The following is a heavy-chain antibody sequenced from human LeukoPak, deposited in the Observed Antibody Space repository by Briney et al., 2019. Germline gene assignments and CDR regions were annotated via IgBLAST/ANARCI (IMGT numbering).Heavy chain of an antibody. D-gene: IGHD3-22*01. Sequence: ASVKVSCKASGYTFTSYYMHWVRHPTGQGLGWMGIINPSGGSTSYAQKFQGRVTMTRDTSTSTVYLELSSLRSEDTAVYYCARDAVGDSSGYYYPYWGQGTLATVSS. V-gene: IGHV1-46*01. J-gene: IGHJ4*02. CDR3: ARDAVGDSSGYYYPY. CDR2: INPSGGST. CDR1: GYTFTSYY.